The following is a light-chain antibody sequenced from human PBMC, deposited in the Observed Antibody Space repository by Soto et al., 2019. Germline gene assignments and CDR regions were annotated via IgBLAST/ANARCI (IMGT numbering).Light chain of an antibody. Sequence: DIQMTQSPSTLSASVGDRVTITCRASQSINSWLAWYQQKPGKAPQVLIYKASSLESGAPSRFSGSGSGTEFTLTISSLQPDDVATYYCEQYYSYPVAFGQGTKVEIK. CDR3: EQYYSYPVA. CDR2: KAS. V-gene: IGKV1-5*03. J-gene: IGKJ1*01. CDR1: QSINSW.